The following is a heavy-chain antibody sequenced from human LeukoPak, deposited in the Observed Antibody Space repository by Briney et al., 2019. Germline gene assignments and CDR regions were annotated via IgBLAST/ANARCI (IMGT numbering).Heavy chain of an antibody. Sequence: SETLSLTCTVSGGSISSSSYYWGWIRQPPGKGLEWIGSIYYSGSTYYNPSLKSRATISVDTSKNQFSLKLSSVTAADTAVYYCARHQQAVGATLDAFDIWGQGTMVTVSS. CDR1: GGSISSSSYY. J-gene: IGHJ3*02. CDR2: IYYSGST. V-gene: IGHV4-39*01. CDR3: ARHQQAVGATLDAFDI. D-gene: IGHD1-26*01.